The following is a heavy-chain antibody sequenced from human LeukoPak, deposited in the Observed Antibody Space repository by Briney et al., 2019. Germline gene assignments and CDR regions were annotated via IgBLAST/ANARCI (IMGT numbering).Heavy chain of an antibody. J-gene: IGHJ4*02. V-gene: IGHV3-66*01. CDR3: ARSRASSRAPDY. CDR1: VFTLSSIY. D-gene: IGHD6-13*01. Sequence: GGSLRLSCAASVFTLSSIYMSWVPDAPGKGLEWVSVIYSGGSTYNSDSVKGRFTISRDTSKNTLYLHIRNLRAEDTAVYYCARSRASSRAPDYGGQGSLVTASA. CDR2: IYSGGST.